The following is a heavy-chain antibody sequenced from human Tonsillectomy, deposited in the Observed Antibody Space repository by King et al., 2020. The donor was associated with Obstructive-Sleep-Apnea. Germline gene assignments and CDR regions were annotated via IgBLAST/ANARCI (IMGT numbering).Heavy chain of an antibody. CDR3: ARGHVDTAMPFDY. Sequence: LQLQESGPGLVKPSETLSLTCTVSGGSISSSSYYWGWIRQPPGKGLEWIGGIFYRGSTYYNPPLKSRVTISVDTSKNQFSLKLSSVTAADTAVYYCARGHVDTAMPFDYWGQGTLVTVSS. CDR1: GGSISSSSYY. CDR2: IFYRGST. V-gene: IGHV4-39*07. D-gene: IGHD5-18*01. J-gene: IGHJ4*02.